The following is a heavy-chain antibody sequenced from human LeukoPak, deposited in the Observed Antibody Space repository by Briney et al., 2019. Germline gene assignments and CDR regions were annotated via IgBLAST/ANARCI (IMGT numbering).Heavy chain of an antibody. V-gene: IGHV4-34*01. J-gene: IGHJ4*02. CDR2: VHPCGRT. CDR1: GGSFSDYF. CDR3: ASSSYDLLTGLGLTHDF. D-gene: IGHD3-9*01. Sequence: PSETLSLTCAVYGGSFSDYFWTWIRQPPGKGLEWIGEVHPCGRTNYKSSLKSRVTISVDTSKNQFSLSLSSVTAADTAVYFCASSSYDLLTGLGLTHDFWGQGTLVTVSS.